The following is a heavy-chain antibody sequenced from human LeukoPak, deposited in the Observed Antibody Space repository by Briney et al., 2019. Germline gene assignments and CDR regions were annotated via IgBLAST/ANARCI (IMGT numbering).Heavy chain of an antibody. V-gene: IGHV3-21*01. Sequence: AGGSLRLSCAASGFTFSSYSMSWVRQAPGKGLEWVSSISSSSSYIYYADSVKGRFTISRDNAKNSLYLQMNSLRAEDTAVYYCARGPTRMAFDPWGQGTLVTVSS. D-gene: IGHD5-24*01. J-gene: IGHJ5*02. CDR2: ISSSSSYI. CDR3: ARGPTRMAFDP. CDR1: GFTFSSYS.